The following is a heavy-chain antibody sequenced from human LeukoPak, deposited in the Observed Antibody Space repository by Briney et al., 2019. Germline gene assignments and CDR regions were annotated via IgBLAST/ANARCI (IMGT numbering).Heavy chain of an antibody. CDR1: GFTFSSYA. Sequence: GGSLRLSCAASGFTFSSYAMSWVRQAPGKGLEWVSAISGSGGSTYYADSVKGRFTISRDNSKNTLYLQMNSLRAEDTAVYYCAKDSTYYYDSSGYSHDAFDIWGQGTMVTVSS. J-gene: IGHJ3*02. CDR3: AKDSTYYYDSSGYSHDAFDI. CDR2: ISGSGGST. V-gene: IGHV3-23*01. D-gene: IGHD3-22*01.